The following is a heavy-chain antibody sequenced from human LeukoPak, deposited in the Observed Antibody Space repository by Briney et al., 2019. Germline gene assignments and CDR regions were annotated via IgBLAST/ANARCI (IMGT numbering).Heavy chain of an antibody. Sequence: GASVKVSCKASGYTFTRYYMHWVRQAPAQGLEWMGWINPNGGGTNYAQKFQGRVTMTRDTSISTAYMELSRLRSDDTAVYYCARDKGFRGAFDIWGQGTMVTVSS. CDR1: GYTFTRYY. V-gene: IGHV1-2*02. D-gene: IGHD2-15*01. CDR2: INPNGGGT. CDR3: ARDKGFRGAFDI. J-gene: IGHJ3*02.